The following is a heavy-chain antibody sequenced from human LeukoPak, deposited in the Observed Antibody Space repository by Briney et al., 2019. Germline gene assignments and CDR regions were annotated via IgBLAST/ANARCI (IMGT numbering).Heavy chain of an antibody. D-gene: IGHD6-13*01. J-gene: IGHJ6*03. Sequence: PSETLSLTCAIYGGSFSGYYWSWIRQPPGEGLEWIGEINHSGSTNYNPSLKSRVTISVDTSKNQFSLKLSSVTAADTAVYYCACLVAAAGHYYYYMDVWGKGTTVTVSS. CDR1: GGSFSGYY. V-gene: IGHV4-34*01. CDR2: INHSGST. CDR3: ACLVAAAGHYYYYMDV.